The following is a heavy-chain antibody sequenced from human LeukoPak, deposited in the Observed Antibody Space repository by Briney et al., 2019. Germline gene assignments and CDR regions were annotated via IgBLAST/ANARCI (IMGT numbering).Heavy chain of an antibody. J-gene: IGHJ6*03. CDR1: GYTFTSYD. Sequence: ASVKVSCKASGYTFTSYDINWVRQATGQGLEWMGWMNPNSGNTGYAQKFQGRVTMTRNTSISTAYMELSSMRSEDTAVYYCARGVTIFGVVNPASEPGTYYYYYMDVWGKGTTVTVSS. V-gene: IGHV1-8*01. CDR2: MNPNSGNT. CDR3: ARGVTIFGVVNPASEPGTYYYYYMDV. D-gene: IGHD3-3*01.